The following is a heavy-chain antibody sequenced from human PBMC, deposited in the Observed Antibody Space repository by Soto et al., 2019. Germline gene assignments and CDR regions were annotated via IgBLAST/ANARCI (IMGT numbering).Heavy chain of an antibody. D-gene: IGHD3-3*01. V-gene: IGHV4-39*01. Sequence: SEALSLTCTVSGGSISSGSYYWGWIRQPPGKGLEWIGSVSSSGSTYYNPSLKSRVTISVDTSKSQFSLKLSSVSASDTALYYCARGHGGITVFGAPGHFDYWGQGNLVTVSS. J-gene: IGHJ4*02. CDR1: GGSISSGSYY. CDR3: ARGHGGITVFGAPGHFDY. CDR2: VSSSGST.